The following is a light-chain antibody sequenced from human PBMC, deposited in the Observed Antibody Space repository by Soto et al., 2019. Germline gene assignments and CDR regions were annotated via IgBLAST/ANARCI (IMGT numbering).Light chain of an antibody. CDR3: SSYTSDNTWV. CDR2: EVS. V-gene: IGLV2-14*01. Sequence: QSVLTQPASVSGSPGQSITISCIGTSSDVGGHNYVSWYQQYPGKAPKLIISEVSDRPSGISNRFSGSTSGNTASLTISGLQAEDEADYYCSSYTSDNTWVFGGGTKVTVL. CDR1: SSDVGGHNY. J-gene: IGLJ3*02.